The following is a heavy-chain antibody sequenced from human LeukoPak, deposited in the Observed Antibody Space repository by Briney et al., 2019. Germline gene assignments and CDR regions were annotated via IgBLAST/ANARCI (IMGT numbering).Heavy chain of an antibody. CDR2: IYTSGST. CDR1: GGSISSYY. Sequence: SETLSLTCTVSGGSISSYYWSWIRQPAGKGLEWIGRIYTSGSTNYNPSLKSRVTMSVDTSKNQFSLKLSSVTAADTAVYYCARFGSGMRIFYMDVWGKGTTVTVSS. D-gene: IGHD2-15*01. CDR3: ARFGSGMRIFYMDV. V-gene: IGHV4-4*07. J-gene: IGHJ6*03.